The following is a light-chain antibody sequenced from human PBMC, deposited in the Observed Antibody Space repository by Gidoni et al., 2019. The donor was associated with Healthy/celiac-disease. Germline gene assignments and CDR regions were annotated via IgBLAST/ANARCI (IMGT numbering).Light chain of an antibody. Sequence: SSELTQYPAVSVAFGQTVRITCQGDSLRSYYASWYQQKPGQDPVLVIYGKNNRPSGIPDRFSGASSGNTASLTITGAQAEDEADYYCNSRDSSGNHLVFGGGTKLTGL. V-gene: IGLV3-19*01. CDR2: GKN. J-gene: IGLJ2*01. CDR1: SLRSYY. CDR3: NSRDSSGNHLV.